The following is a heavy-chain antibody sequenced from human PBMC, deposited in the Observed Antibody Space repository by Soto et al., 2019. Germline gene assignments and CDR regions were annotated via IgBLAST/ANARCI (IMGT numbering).Heavy chain of an antibody. J-gene: IGHJ3*02. CDR2: IYYSGST. CDR1: GGSISSGDYY. CDR3: ARAYYYDSSGYYQLNAFDI. D-gene: IGHD3-22*01. Sequence: PSETLSLTCTVSGGSISSGDYYWSWIRQPPGKGLEWIGYIYYSGSTYYNPSLKSRVTISVDTSKNQFSLKLSSVTAADTAVYYCARAYYYDSSGYYQLNAFDIWGQGTMVTVS. V-gene: IGHV4-30-4*01.